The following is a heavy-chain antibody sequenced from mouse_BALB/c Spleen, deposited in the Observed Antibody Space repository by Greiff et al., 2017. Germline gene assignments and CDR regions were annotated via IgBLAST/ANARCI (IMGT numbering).Heavy chain of an antibody. J-gene: IGHJ3*01. CDR3: ARDSTTATAWFAY. Sequence: EVQLQESGPGLVKPSQSLSLTCSVTGYSITSCYYWNWIRQFPGNQLEWMGYISYDGSNNYNPSLKNRISITRDTSKNQFFLKLNSVTTEDTATYYGARDSTTATAWFAYWGQGTLVTVSA. CDR1: GYSITSCYY. V-gene: IGHV3-6*02. D-gene: IGHD1-2*01. CDR2: ISYDGSN.